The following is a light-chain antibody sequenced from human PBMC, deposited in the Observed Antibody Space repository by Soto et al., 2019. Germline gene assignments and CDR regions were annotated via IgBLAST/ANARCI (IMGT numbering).Light chain of an antibody. V-gene: IGKV3-15*01. Sequence: EIVMPQSPATLSVSPGEPATLSCRASQSVGSAVAWYQHKPGQAPRLLIVAASIRATGVPGRFSGGGSVTEFTLTISSLQSEDFAVYYCQQYKNWPPLTFGGGTTEDIK. J-gene: IGKJ4*01. CDR1: QSVGSA. CDR3: QQYKNWPPLT. CDR2: AAS.